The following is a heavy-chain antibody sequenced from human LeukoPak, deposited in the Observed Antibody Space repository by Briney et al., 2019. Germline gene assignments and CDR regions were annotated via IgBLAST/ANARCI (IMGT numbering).Heavy chain of an antibody. CDR3: AKAMAPITMVRGVILDHYYYYGMDV. V-gene: IGHV3-30*02. Sequence: GGSLRLSRAASGFTFSSYGMHWVRQAPGKGLEWLAFIRYDGSNKYYADSVKVRFTISSDNSKNTLYLQMNSVRAEDTALYYCAKAMAPITMVRGVILDHYYYYGMDVWGQGTTVTVSS. CDR1: GFTFSSYG. J-gene: IGHJ6*02. D-gene: IGHD3-10*01. CDR2: IRYDGSNK.